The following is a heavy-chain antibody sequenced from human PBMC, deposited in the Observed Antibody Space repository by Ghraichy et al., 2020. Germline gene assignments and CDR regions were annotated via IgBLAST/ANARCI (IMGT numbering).Heavy chain of an antibody. CDR2: ISAGGGST. Sequence: GESLNISCAASGFTFSGYMMSWVRQAPGKGLEGVSAISAGGGSTYYADSVKGRFTISRDNSKNTLYLQMNTLRAEDTAIYYCVTNLGYCSGVTCYSNSWGQGTLVTVSS. J-gene: IGHJ5*02. D-gene: IGHD2-15*01. V-gene: IGHV3-23*01. CDR3: VTNLGYCSGVTCYSNS. CDR1: GFTFSGYM.